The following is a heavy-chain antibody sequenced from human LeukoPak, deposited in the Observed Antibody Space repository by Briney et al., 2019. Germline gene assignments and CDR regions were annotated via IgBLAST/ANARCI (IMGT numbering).Heavy chain of an antibody. V-gene: IGHV3-53*01. CDR1: GFTFSNNY. J-gene: IGHJ1*01. Sequence: GGSLRLSCAASGFTFSNNYMSWVRQAPGQGLEWVSVIYRGGYTYYADSVKGRFTISRDNSKNTLYLQMSSLRAGDTAIYYCANLSFGAAGYQYFQLWGQGTLVTVSS. CDR2: IYRGGYT. CDR3: ANLSFGAAGYQYFQL. D-gene: IGHD2-2*03.